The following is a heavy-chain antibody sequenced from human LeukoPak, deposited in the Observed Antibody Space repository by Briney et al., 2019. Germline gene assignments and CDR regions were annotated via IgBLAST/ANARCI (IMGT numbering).Heavy chain of an antibody. CDR1: GGSITGYY. CDR2: IYYSGST. V-gene: IGHV4-59*01. J-gene: IGHJ6*02. CDR3: ARGWDTGYSYYGMDV. Sequence: SETLSPTCSVSGGSITGYYWSWIRQSPGKGLEWIGYIYYSGSTNSNPSLKSRATISVDTSQSQFFLKLTSVTAADTAVYYCARGWDTGYSYYGMDVWGQGTTVTVPS. D-gene: IGHD5-18*01.